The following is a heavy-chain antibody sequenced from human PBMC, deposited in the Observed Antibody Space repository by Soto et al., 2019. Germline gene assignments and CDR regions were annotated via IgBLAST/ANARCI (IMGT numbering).Heavy chain of an antibody. CDR3: ARDYGDYAAETYYYYAMDV. CDR1: VFTFSSYS. Sequence: WGSLLLACAASVFTFSSYSMNWVRQAPGKGLDWVSYISTSSRTRYYADSVKGLFTISIDNSKNSLYLQMNSLRDEDTAVYFCARDYGDYAAETYYYYAMDVWGQGTTVTVSS. J-gene: IGHJ6*02. CDR2: ISTSSRTR. V-gene: IGHV3-48*02. D-gene: IGHD4-17*01.